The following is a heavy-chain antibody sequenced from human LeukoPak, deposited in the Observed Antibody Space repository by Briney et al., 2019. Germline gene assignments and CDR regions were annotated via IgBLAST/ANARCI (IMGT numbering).Heavy chain of an antibody. CDR1: GFTFDSFA. CDR3: VRGLQPYYGMDV. V-gene: IGHV3-72*01. D-gene: IGHD3-16*01. Sequence: GGSLRLSCAASGFTFDSFAMSWVRQAPGKGLQSIGRIKNKVNTYTPQYAASVQGRFTISRDDSKNSVYLQMKSLRAEDTAVYYCVRGLQPYYGMDVWGQGTTVTVSS. CDR2: IKNKVNTYTP. J-gene: IGHJ6*02.